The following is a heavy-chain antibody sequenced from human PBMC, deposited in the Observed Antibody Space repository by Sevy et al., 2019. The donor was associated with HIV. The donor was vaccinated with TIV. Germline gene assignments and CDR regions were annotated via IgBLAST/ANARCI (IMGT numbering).Heavy chain of an antibody. V-gene: IGHV3-11*04. D-gene: IGHD3-22*01. CDR1: GFTFSDYY. Sequence: GGSLRLSCAASGFTFSDYYMSWIRQAPGKGLEWVSYISSSGSTIYYADSVKGRFTISRDNAKNSLYLQMNSLSAEDTAVYYCAREPPYYYDSPDAFDIWGQGTMVTVSS. J-gene: IGHJ3*02. CDR2: ISSSGSTI. CDR3: AREPPYYYDSPDAFDI.